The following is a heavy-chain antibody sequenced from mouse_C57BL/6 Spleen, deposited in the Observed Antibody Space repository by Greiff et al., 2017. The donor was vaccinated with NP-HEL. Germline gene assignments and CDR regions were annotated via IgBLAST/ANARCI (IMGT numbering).Heavy chain of an antibody. CDR2: IDPSDSYT. Sequence: QVQLQQPGAELVMPGASVKLSCKASGYTFTSYWMHWVKQRPGQGLEWIGEIDPSDSYTNYNQKFKGKSTLTVDKSSSTAYMQLSSLTSEDSAVYCCARRGGDSAWFAYWGQGTLVTVSA. CDR3: ARRGGDSAWFAY. V-gene: IGHV1-69*01. J-gene: IGHJ3*01. CDR1: GYTFTSYW. D-gene: IGHD2-13*01.